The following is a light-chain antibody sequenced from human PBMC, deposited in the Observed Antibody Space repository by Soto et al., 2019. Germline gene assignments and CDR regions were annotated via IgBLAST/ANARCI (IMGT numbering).Light chain of an antibody. CDR3: QSYDSSNHVV. V-gene: IGLV6-57*02. J-gene: IGLJ2*01. Sequence: NFMLTQPHSVSEAPGKTGTISCTGSSGSIASNYVQWYQQRPGSAPTTVIFDDNQRPSGVPDRFSGSIDSSSNSASLTISGLKTEDEADYYCQSYDSSNHVVFGGGTKLNVL. CDR1: SGSIASNY. CDR2: DDN.